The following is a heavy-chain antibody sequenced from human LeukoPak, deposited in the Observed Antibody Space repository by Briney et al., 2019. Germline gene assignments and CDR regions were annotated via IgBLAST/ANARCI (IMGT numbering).Heavy chain of an antibody. CDR3: AKDDTGATPDAFDI. D-gene: IGHD1-26*01. CDR2: ISGRGEAI. V-gene: IGHV3-48*01. Sequence: PGGSLRLSCAASGFTFSNHNMDWVRQAPGKGLEWISYISGRGEAIFYADSVQGRFTISRDNAKNSIYLQMNGLTAEDTAVYYCAKDDTGATPDAFDIWGQGAMVTASS. J-gene: IGHJ3*02. CDR1: GFTFSNHN.